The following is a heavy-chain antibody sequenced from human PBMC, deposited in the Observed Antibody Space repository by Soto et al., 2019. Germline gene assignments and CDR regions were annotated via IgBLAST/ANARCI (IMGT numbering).Heavy chain of an antibody. V-gene: IGHV4-31*03. D-gene: IGHD3-9*01. J-gene: IGHJ5*02. Sequence: SETLSLTCTVSGGSVSSSSYYWGWVRQPPGKGLEWIGYIYYSGSTYYNPSLKSRVTISVDTSKNQFSLKLSSVTAADTAVYYCARVKRYFFDPWGQGTLVTVSS. CDR1: GGSVSSSSYY. CDR3: ARVKRYFFDP. CDR2: IYYSGST.